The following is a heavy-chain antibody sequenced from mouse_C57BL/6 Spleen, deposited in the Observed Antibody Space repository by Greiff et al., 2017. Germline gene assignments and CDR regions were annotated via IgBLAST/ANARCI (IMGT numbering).Heavy chain of an antibody. V-gene: IGHV1-53*01. D-gene: IGHD2-3*01. CDR3: ARNEGYGDAMDY. CDR1: GYTFTSYW. Sequence: QVQLQQPGTELVKPGASVKLSCKASGYTFTSYWMHWVKQRPGQGLEWIGNINPSNGGTNYNEKFKSKATLTVDKSSSTAYMQLSSLTSEDAAVYYCARNEGYGDAMDYWGQGTSVTVSS. J-gene: IGHJ4*01. CDR2: INPSNGGT.